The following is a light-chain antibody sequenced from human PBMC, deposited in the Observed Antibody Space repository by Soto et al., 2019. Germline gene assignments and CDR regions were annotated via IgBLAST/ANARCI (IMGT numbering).Light chain of an antibody. Sequence: IVLTQSPATLSLSPGERATLSCRASQSVSSYLAWYQQKPGQAPRLLLYDASNRATGIPARFSGSGSGTDFTLTISSLEPEDFGVYFCHQRNKFGQGTKVDIK. CDR3: HQRNK. J-gene: IGKJ1*01. CDR1: QSVSSY. V-gene: IGKV3-11*01. CDR2: DAS.